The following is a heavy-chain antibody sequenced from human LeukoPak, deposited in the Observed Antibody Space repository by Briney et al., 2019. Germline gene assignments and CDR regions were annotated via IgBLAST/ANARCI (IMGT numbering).Heavy chain of an antibody. J-gene: IGHJ4*02. CDR1: GFTFSTSW. V-gene: IGHV3-74*01. D-gene: IGHD2-8*01. CDR2: IKSDGSTT. CDR3: ASGSFCTNGVCYKGFDY. Sequence: GGSLRLSCAASGFTFSTSWMHWVRQAPGKGLVWVSRIKSDGSTTTYADSVKGRFTISRDNAKNTLFLQMNSLRAEDTAVYYCASGSFCTNGVCYKGFDYWGQGTLVSVSS.